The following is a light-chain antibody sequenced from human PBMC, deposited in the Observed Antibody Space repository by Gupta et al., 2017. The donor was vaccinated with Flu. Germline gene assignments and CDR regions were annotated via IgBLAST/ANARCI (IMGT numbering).Light chain of an antibody. Sequence: QSALTQPASVSGSPGQSLTISCTGTNRDIGLYDYVSWYQQHPGKAPKLMIYGVRNRPSGVSSRFSGSKSGNTASLTISGLQAEDEADYYCSSYARGSFWVFGGGTKVSVL. J-gene: IGLJ3*02. CDR1: NRDIGLYDY. V-gene: IGLV2-14*01. CDR2: GVR. CDR3: SSYARGSFWV.